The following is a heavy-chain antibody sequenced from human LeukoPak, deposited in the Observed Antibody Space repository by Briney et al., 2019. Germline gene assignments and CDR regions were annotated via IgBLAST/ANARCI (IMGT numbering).Heavy chain of an antibody. CDR2: ISSSSSYI. Sequence: GGSLRLSCAASGFTFSSYSMNWVRQAPGKGLEWVSSISSSSSYIYHADSVKGRFTISRDNAKNSLYLQMNSLRAEDTAVYYCARETVTTAWYFDLWGRGTLVTVSS. J-gene: IGHJ2*01. V-gene: IGHV3-21*01. CDR3: ARETVTTAWYFDL. D-gene: IGHD4-17*01. CDR1: GFTFSSYS.